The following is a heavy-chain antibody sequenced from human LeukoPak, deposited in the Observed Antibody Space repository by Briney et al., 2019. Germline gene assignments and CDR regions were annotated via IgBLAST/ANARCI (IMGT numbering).Heavy chain of an antibody. Sequence: GGSLRLSCAASGFTVSNNYMTWVRQAPGKGLEWVSVIYSGGTTYYTDSVKGRFTISRDNAKNSLYLQMNSLRAEDTAVYYCARTSDFWSGYDYWGQGTLVTVSS. V-gene: IGHV3-66*01. J-gene: IGHJ4*02. CDR2: IYSGGTT. D-gene: IGHD3-3*01. CDR3: ARTSDFWSGYDY. CDR1: GFTVSNNY.